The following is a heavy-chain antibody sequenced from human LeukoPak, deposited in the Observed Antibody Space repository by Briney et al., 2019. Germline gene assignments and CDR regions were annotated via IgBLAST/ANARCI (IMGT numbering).Heavy chain of an antibody. D-gene: IGHD3-22*01. CDR2: VYYTGST. CDR1: GGSISSYY. J-gene: IGHJ6*03. Sequence: PSETLSLTCTVSGGSISSYYWSWVRQPPGKGLEWIGFVYYTGSTNYSPSLKSRVTISVDTSKNQFSLKLSSVTAADTAVYYCTRGSIAYYCMDVWGKGTTVTISS. CDR3: TRGSIAYYCMDV. V-gene: IGHV4-59*01.